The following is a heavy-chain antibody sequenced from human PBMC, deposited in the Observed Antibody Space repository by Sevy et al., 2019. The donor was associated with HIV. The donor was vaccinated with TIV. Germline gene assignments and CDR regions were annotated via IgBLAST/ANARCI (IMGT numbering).Heavy chain of an antibody. CDR3: AKVLPCSSNSCYYYYSYGMDV. CDR1: GFTFSNYA. D-gene: IGHD2-2*01. V-gene: IGHV3-23*01. Sequence: GGSLRLSCAASGFTFSNYAMSWVRQAPGKGLEWVSAISGSGGTTYYADSVKGRFTISRDNSKNTLYLQMNSLRAEDTAVYYCAKVLPCSSNSCYYYYSYGMDVWGQGTTVTVSS. CDR2: ISGSGGTT. J-gene: IGHJ6*02.